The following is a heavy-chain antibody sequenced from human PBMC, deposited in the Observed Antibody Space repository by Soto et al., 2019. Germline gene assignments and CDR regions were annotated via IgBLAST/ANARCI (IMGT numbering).Heavy chain of an antibody. CDR1: GVSVSSGSFY. CDR2: GSYSGTT. V-gene: IGHV4-61*01. D-gene: IGHD4-17*01. J-gene: IGHJ4*02. Sequence: SETLSLTCTVSGVSVSSGSFYWAWIRQPPGKGLEWIGFGSYSGTTNYKPSLKSRVTISVDTSRSQISLKVSSLTAADTAVYCCARGATVTQYDYWGQGTLVTVSS. CDR3: ARGATVTQYDY.